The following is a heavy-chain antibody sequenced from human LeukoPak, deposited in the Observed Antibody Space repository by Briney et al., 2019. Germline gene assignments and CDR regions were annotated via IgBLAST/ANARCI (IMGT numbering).Heavy chain of an antibody. D-gene: IGHD2-2*01. CDR3: ARACSSTSSYRVDAEYFQH. V-gene: IGHV4-4*07. CDR2: IYTSGST. Sequence: SETLSLTCTVSGGSISNSYWSWIRQPAGKGLEWIGRIYTSGSTNYNPSLKSRVTMSVDTSKNQFSLKLNSVTAADTAVYYCARACSSTSSYRVDAEYFQHWGQGTLVTVSS. CDR1: GGSISNSY. J-gene: IGHJ1*01.